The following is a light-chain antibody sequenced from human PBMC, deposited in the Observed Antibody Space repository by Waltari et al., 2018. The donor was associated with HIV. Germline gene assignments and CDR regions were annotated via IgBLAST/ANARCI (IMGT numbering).Light chain of an antibody. Sequence: QSALTQPPSVSGFPGQSVTISCTGFRGDVPTYNRVSWYQQPPNTAPILSLDEVYKRPAGVPIRFAGSQSADMASLTGSGRQTEDEADYYCALYTTRNIIFGGGTNLVVL. J-gene: IGLJ2*01. V-gene: IGLV2-18*01. CDR2: EVY. CDR3: ALYTTRNII. CDR1: RGDVPTYNR.